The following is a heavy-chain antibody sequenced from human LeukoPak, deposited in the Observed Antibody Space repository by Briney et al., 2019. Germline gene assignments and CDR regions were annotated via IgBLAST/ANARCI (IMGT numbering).Heavy chain of an antibody. CDR3: ARGEFGGGYGFDY. J-gene: IGHJ4*02. CDR2: MNPNSGNT. V-gene: IGHV1-8*01. CDR1: XXXXTSXD. D-gene: IGHD3-3*01. Sequence: ASVKVXXXXXXXXXTSXDINWVRQATGQGLEWMGWMNPNSGNTGYAQKFQGRVTMTRNTSISTAYMELSSLRSEDTAVYYCARGEFGGGYGFDYWGQGTLVTVSS.